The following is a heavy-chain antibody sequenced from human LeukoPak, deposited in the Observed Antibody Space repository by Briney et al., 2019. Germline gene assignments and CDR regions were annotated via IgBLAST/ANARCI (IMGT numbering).Heavy chain of an antibody. V-gene: IGHV1-2*06. CDR2: LNPNNGYT. CDR3: ARDLSSTSNWEFDY. Sequence: GASVKVSCKTSGYTFIDYFIHWVRQAPGQGLEWMGRLNPNNGYTFYTEEFQGRVTMTRDTSISTAYMELSRLTPDDTALYYCARDLSSTSNWEFDYWGQGTLVTVSS. J-gene: IGHJ4*02. CDR1: GYTFIDYF. D-gene: IGHD7-27*01.